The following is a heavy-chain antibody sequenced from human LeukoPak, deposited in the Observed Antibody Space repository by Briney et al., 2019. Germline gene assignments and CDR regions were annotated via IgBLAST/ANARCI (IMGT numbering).Heavy chain of an antibody. V-gene: IGHV3-66*01. Sequence: GGSLRLSCAASGFTVSSNYMSWVRQAPGKGLEWVSVMCSGGSTYYADSVKGRFTISRDNSKNTLYLQMNSLRAEDTAVYYCARVRNGITMVRGVIAPIDYWGQGTLVTVSA. D-gene: IGHD3-10*01. CDR1: GFTVSSNY. CDR3: ARVRNGITMVRGVIAPIDY. J-gene: IGHJ4*02. CDR2: MCSGGST.